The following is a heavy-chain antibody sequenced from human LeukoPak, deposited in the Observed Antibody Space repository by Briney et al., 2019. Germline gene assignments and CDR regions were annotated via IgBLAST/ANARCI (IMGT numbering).Heavy chain of an antibody. V-gene: IGHV3-23*01. CDR2: ISGSGSGDST. D-gene: IGHD3-3*02. CDR1: GFTFSSYA. CDR3: AKIRAPAYDF. Sequence: PGGSLRLSCAASGFTFSSYAMNWVRQAPGKGLEWVSAISGSGSGDSTYYADSVKGRFTISRDNSKNTLYLQVNSLRAEDTAIYYCAKIRAPAYDFWGQGTMVTVSS. J-gene: IGHJ3*01.